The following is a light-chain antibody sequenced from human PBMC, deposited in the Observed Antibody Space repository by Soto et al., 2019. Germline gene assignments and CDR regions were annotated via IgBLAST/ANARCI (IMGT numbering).Light chain of an antibody. CDR1: QSVSTN. Sequence: EIVMTQSPATLSVSPGERDTLSCRASQSVSTNLAWYQHKPGQAPRLLISGASTRATGIPARFSGSGSGTEFTLTISSLQPEDFAVYYCQQYNNWPIPFGQGTRLEIK. CDR2: GAS. J-gene: IGKJ5*01. CDR3: QQYNNWPIP. V-gene: IGKV3-15*01.